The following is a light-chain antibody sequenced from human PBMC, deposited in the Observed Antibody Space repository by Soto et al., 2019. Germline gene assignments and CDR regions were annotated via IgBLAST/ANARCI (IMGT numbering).Light chain of an antibody. J-gene: IGLJ3*02. CDR3: ATWDSTLTAGV. CDR2: END. CDR1: SSNIGNDS. V-gene: IGLV1-51*01. Sequence: QSVLTQPPSVSAAPGQKVTISCSGGSSNIGNDSVAWYLQLPGAAPKLLIYENDKRPSGIPDRFSGSKSGTSATLGITGLQTGDEADYYCATWDSTLTAGVFGGGTQLTVL.